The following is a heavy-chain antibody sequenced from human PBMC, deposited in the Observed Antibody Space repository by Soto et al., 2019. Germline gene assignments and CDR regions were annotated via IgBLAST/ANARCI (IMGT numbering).Heavy chain of an antibody. V-gene: IGHV3-23*01. D-gene: IGHD3-22*01. CDR3: ATDLNDRYYDSSGYGPYGMDV. Sequence: PGGSLRLSCAASGFTFSSYAMSWVRQAPGKGLEWVSAINGSGGSTYYADSVKGRFTISRDNSTNTLYLQMNSLRAEDTAVYYCATDLNDRYYDSSGYGPYGMDVWGQGTTVTVSS. CDR1: GFTFSSYA. J-gene: IGHJ6*02. CDR2: INGSGGST.